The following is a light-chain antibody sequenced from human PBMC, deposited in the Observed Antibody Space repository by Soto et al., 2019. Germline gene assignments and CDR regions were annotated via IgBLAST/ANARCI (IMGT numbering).Light chain of an antibody. J-gene: IGKJ1*01. CDR1: QSVATN. V-gene: IGKV3-15*01. Sequence: TQSPATLSVSPGERATLSCRASQSVATNLAWYQQRPGQAPRLLIYGASKRAVGLPARFSGSGSGTEFTLTITSLQSEDFAVYYCQQYNNWPQTFGQGTKVEIK. CDR2: GAS. CDR3: QQYNNWPQT.